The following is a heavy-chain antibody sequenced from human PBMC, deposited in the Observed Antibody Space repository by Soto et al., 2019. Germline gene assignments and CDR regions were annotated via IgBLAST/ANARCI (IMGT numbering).Heavy chain of an antibody. CDR3: ARARYCSGGSCYRGSWFDP. CDR2: IYYSGST. Sequence: QVQLQESGPGLVKPSQTLSLTCTVSGGSISSGGYYWSWIRQHPGKGLEWIGYIYYSGSTYYNPSLKSRVTISVDTSKNQFSLKLSSVTAADTAVYYCARARYCSGGSCYRGSWFDPWGQGTLVTVSS. D-gene: IGHD2-15*01. CDR1: GGSISSGGYY. J-gene: IGHJ5*02. V-gene: IGHV4-31*03.